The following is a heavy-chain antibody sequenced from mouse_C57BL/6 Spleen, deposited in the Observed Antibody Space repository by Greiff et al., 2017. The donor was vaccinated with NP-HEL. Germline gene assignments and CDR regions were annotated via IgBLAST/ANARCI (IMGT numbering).Heavy chain of an antibody. CDR1: GFRFNTYA. CDR3: VKRGMDY. Sequence: DVKLVESGGGLVQPKGSLKLSCAASGFRFNTYAMNWVRQAPGTGLEWVARIRSKSNNYATYYADSVKDRFTISRDDSESMLYLQMNNLKTEDTAMYYCVKRGMDYWGQGTSVTVSS. J-gene: IGHJ4*01. V-gene: IGHV10-1*01. CDR2: IRSKSNNYAT.